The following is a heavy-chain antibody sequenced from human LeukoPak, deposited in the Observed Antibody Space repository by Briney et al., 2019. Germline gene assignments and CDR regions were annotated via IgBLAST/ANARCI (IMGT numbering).Heavy chain of an antibody. D-gene: IGHD6-13*01. CDR1: GLTFSSYA. CDR2: IRGSGGST. J-gene: IGHJ4*02. Sequence: PGGSLRLSCAASGLTFSSYAMSWFRQAPGKGLEWVSAIRGSGGSTYYADSVKGRFTISRDNSMNTLSLQMNSLRAEDTALYYCAKGSSWTYHYLDYWGQGALVTVSS. CDR3: AKGSSWTYHYLDY. V-gene: IGHV3-23*01.